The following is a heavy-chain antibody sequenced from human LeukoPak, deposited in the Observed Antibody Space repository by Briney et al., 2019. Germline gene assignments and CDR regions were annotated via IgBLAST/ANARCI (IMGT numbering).Heavy chain of an antibody. D-gene: IGHD2-21*02. V-gene: IGHV1-24*01. J-gene: IGHJ6*02. CDR3: ARVAYCGGDCYSYYYYGMDV. Sequence: ASVKVSCKVSGYTLTELSMHWVRQAPGKGLEWMGGFDPEDGETIYAQKFQGRVTMTEDTSTDTAYMELSSLRSEDTAVYYCARVAYCGGDCYSYYYYGMDVWGQGTTVTVSS. CDR2: FDPEDGET. CDR1: GYTLTELS.